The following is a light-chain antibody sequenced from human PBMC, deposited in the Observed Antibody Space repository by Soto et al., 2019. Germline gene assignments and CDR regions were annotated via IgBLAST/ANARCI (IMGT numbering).Light chain of an antibody. V-gene: IGKV2-30*01. CDR1: RSLVFSDGNTY. CDR2: NVS. Sequence: VLTQSPLSVSVTVGQPASISCRSSRSLVFSDGNTYLHWFQQRPGQSPRRLIYNVSNRDSGVPDRFTGSGSGTDFTLEISRVEAEDVGMYYCMHSIDWPWTFGQGTKVEIK. J-gene: IGKJ1*01. CDR3: MHSIDWPWT.